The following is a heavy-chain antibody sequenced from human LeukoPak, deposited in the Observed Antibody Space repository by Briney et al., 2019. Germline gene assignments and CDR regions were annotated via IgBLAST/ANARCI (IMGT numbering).Heavy chain of an antibody. J-gene: IGHJ5*02. V-gene: IGHV3-21*04. Sequence: PGGSLRLSCAASGFTFSSYSMNWVRQAPGKGLEWVSSISSSSSYIYYADSVKGRFTISRDNAKNSLYLQMNSLRAEDTAVYYCARAPFDSSGYSDWFDPWGQGTLVTVSS. CDR3: ARAPFDSSGYSDWFDP. CDR1: GFTFSSYS. D-gene: IGHD3-22*01. CDR2: ISSSSSYI.